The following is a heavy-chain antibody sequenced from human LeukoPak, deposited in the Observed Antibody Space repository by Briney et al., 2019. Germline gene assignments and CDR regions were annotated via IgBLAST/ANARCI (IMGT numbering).Heavy chain of an antibody. J-gene: IGHJ1*01. CDR3: ASSSGWYSYFQH. CDR1: GFSFSGYA. D-gene: IGHD6-19*01. CDR2: ISGSGGDI. V-gene: IGHV3-23*01. Sequence: GGSLRLSCVASGFSFSGYAVSWVRQAPGKGLEWVSVISGSGGDIYYADSVKGRFTISRDNSKNTLYLQMNSLRADDTAVYYCASSSGWYSYFQHWGQGTLVTVSS.